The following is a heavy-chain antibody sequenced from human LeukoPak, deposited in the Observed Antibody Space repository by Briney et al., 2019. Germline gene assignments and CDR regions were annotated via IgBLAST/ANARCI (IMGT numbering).Heavy chain of an antibody. D-gene: IGHD3-9*01. CDR2: IRSKAYGGTT. Sequence: GGSLRLSCTASGFTFGDYAMSWFRQAPGKGLEGVGFIRSKAYGGTTEYAASVKGRFTISRDDSKSIAYLQMNSLKTEDTAVYYCTRVPYYDILTGLDYWGQGTLVTVSS. CDR3: TRVPYYDILTGLDY. V-gene: IGHV3-49*03. J-gene: IGHJ4*02. CDR1: GFTFGDYA.